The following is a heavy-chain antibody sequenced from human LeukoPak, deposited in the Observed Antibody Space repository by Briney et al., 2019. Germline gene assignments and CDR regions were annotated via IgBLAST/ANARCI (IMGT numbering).Heavy chain of an antibody. CDR1: GYTFTSYD. Sequence: ASVKVSCKASGYTFTSYDINWVRQATGQGLEWMGWMNPNSGGTNYAQKFQGRVTMTRDTSISTAYMELSRLRSDDTAVYYCASFGYSSINYYYYYYMDVWGKGTTVTVSS. CDR3: ASFGYSSINYYYYYYMDV. D-gene: IGHD6-19*01. V-gene: IGHV1-2*02. CDR2: MNPNSGGT. J-gene: IGHJ6*03.